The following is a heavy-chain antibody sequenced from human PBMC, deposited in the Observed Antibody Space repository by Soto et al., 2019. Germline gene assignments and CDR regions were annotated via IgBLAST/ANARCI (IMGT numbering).Heavy chain of an antibody. J-gene: IGHJ4*02. CDR1: GTSISSYY. CDR2: IHYSGTT. CDR3: ARYNSYAIDY. D-gene: IGHD2-8*01. Sequence: SETLSLTCTDSGTSISSYYWSWIRQPPGKGLEWIANIHYSGTTIYNPSLASRVTLSVDTSKNQFSLKMTSVTAADRAMYFCARYNSYAIDYWGRGTLVTVSS. V-gene: IGHV4-59*01.